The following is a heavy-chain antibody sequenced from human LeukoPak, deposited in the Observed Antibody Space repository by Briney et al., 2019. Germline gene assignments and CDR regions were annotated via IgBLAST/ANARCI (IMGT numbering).Heavy chain of an antibody. CDR1: GASISGSSYY. CDR2: IYFGGST. J-gene: IGHJ5*02. CDR3: ARDLGSGACWFDP. V-gene: IGHV4-39*07. Sequence: PSETPSLTCTVSGASISGSSYYWGWIRQPPGKGLEWIGSIYFGGSTYYNPSLKSRVTISVDMSKNQFSLKLSSVTAADTAVYYCARDLGSGACWFDPWGQGTLVTVSS. D-gene: IGHD7-27*01.